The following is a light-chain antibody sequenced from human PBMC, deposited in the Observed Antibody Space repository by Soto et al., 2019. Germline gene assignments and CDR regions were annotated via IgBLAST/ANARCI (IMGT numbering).Light chain of an antibody. V-gene: IGKV3-11*01. J-gene: IGKJ4*01. CDR1: QSLGSN. CDR2: EAS. Sequence: VVMTQSPATLSVSPGERAVLSCRASQSLGSNLAWYHHKPGQAPRLLLYEASIRATGIPARFSGDGSGTEFTLTISSLEPEDFAVYYCQQRSNWPLTFGGGTKVDIK. CDR3: QQRSNWPLT.